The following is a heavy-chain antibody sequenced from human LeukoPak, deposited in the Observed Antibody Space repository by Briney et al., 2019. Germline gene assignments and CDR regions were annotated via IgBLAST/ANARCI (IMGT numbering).Heavy chain of an antibody. D-gene: IGHD3/OR15-3a*01. Sequence: GGSLRLSCLASGFTFSNFWRHWVRQAPGKGVEWVANIKQDGRDENYVDSVKGRFTISRDNAKNSLYLQMSSLGADDTAVYYCTGGTGWDLRYWGQGTLVTVSS. CDR1: GFTFSNFW. V-gene: IGHV3-7*03. J-gene: IGHJ4*02. CDR3: TGGTGWDLRY. CDR2: IKQDGRDE.